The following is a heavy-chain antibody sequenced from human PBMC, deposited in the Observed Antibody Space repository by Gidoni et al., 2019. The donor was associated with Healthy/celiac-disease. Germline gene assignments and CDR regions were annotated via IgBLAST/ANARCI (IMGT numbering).Heavy chain of an antibody. J-gene: IGHJ5*02. D-gene: IGHD4-17*01. CDR2: ISGSGGST. CDR3: AKDNREETTVNWFDP. Sequence: GASGFTFSSYAMSWVRQAPGKGLEWVSAISGSGGSTYYADSVKGRFTISRDNSKNTLYLQMNSLRAEDTAVYYCAKDNREETTVNWFDPWGQGTLVTVSS. V-gene: IGHV3-23*01. CDR1: GFTFSSYA.